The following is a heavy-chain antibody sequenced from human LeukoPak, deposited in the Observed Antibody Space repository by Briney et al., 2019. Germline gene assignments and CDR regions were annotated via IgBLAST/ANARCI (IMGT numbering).Heavy chain of an antibody. CDR1: GFNFSNYA. V-gene: IGHV3-23*01. D-gene: IGHD2-21*02. CDR2: ISGSGGRA. Sequence: GGSLRLSCAGSGFNFSNYAMTWVRQAPGKGLEWDTVISGSGGRAYYADSVKARFTISRDKSKDTVFLQMNSLRGDDTAVYYCAKGDYGDSSYYYYGMDVWGQGTMVTVSS. J-gene: IGHJ6*02. CDR3: AKGDYGDSSYYYYGMDV.